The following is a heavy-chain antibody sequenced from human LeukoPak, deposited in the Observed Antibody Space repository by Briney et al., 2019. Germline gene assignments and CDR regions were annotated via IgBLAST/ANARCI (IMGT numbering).Heavy chain of an antibody. Sequence: PGGSLRLSCVASGFTFNTYWMHWARQAPGKGLVWVSRVNSDGSDTNYADSVKGRFTISRDNAKNSLYLQMNGLRAEDTAVYYCARDSTYYDSSGHDYWGQGTLVAVSS. J-gene: IGHJ4*02. V-gene: IGHV3-74*01. CDR1: GFTFNTYW. CDR2: VNSDGSDT. D-gene: IGHD3-22*01. CDR3: ARDSTYYDSSGHDY.